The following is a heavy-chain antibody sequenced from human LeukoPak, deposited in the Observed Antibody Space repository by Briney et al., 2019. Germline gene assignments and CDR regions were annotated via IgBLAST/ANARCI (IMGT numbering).Heavy chain of an antibody. D-gene: IGHD2-15*01. CDR1: GGSFSGYY. CDR3: ARGRVVVVVAAKGPNWFDP. Sequence: SETLSLTCAVYGGSFSGYYWSWIRQPPGKGLEWIGEINHSGSTNYNPSLKSRVTISVDTSKNQFSLKLSSVTAADTAVYYCARGRVVVVVAAKGPNWFDPWGQGTLVTVSS. CDR2: INHSGST. V-gene: IGHV4-34*01. J-gene: IGHJ5*02.